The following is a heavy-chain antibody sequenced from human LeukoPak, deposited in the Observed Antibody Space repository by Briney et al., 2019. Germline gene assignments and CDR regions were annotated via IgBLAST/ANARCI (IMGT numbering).Heavy chain of an antibody. Sequence: GESLKISCKGSGYSFTSYWIAWVRQMPGKGLEWMGTIYPYDSTTRYSPSFQSQVTISGDKSRSTSYVQWRSLKASATAMYYCATWVYSSSTMDVWGTGKTVNVSS. CDR1: GYSFTSYW. D-gene: IGHD6-6*01. J-gene: IGHJ6*03. CDR3: ATWVYSSSTMDV. CDR2: IYPYDSTT. V-gene: IGHV5-51*01.